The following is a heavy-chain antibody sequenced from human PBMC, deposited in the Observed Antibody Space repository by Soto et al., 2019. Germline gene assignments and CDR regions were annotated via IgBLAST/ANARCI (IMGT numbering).Heavy chain of an antibody. CDR1: GGSLNYSY. D-gene: IGHD4-17*01. CDR2: ISYTGSA. J-gene: IGHJ6*02. CDR3: ARVNYGDYYYGMDV. V-gene: IGHV4-59*01. Sequence: PSETLSLTCTVSGGSLNYSYCTWIRQPPGKGLEWIGYISYTGSANYNASLKSRLTISVDTSKNQFSLKLSSVTAADTALYYCARVNYGDYYYGMDVWGQGTTVTVSS.